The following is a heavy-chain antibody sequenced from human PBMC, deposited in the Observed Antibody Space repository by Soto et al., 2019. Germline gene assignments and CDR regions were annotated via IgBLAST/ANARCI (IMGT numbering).Heavy chain of an antibody. CDR1: GFTFSGYW. CDR3: ARDLGGRVGYGMDV. D-gene: IGHD3-16*01. CDR2: IKQDGSEK. J-gene: IGHJ6*02. V-gene: IGHV3-7*01. Sequence: PGGSLSLSCAASGFTFSGYWMSWVRQAPGKGLEWVANIKQDGSEKYYVDSVKGRFTISRDNAKNSLYLQMNSLRAEDTAVYYCARDLGGRVGYGMDVWGQGTTVTVSS.